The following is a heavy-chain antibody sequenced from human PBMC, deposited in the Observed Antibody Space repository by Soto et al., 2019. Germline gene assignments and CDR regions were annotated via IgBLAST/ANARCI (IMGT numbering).Heavy chain of an antibody. D-gene: IGHD1-26*01. CDR3: ATQEVGGSYVYTFDP. V-gene: IGHV4-39*01. CDR1: GGSVSSGSCY. J-gene: IGHJ5*02. CDR2: IYYSGST. Sequence: SETLSLTCTVSGGSVSSGSCYWSWIRQPPGKGLEWIGSIYYSGSTYYNPSLKSRVTISVDTSKNQFSLKLSSVTAADTAVYYCATQEVGGSYVYTFDPWGQGTLVTVSS.